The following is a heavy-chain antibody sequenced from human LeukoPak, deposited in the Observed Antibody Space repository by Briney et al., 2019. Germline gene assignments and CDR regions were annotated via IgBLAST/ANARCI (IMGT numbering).Heavy chain of an antibody. D-gene: IGHD5-24*01. V-gene: IGHV2-5*02. CDR3: AHRRHNRYAYNPGGNFDF. CDR2: IYWDDDK. Sequence: SGPTLVKPTQTLTLTFTFSGFSLSTSGVAVGWIRQPPGKALEWLALIYWDDDKNYTPSLKNRLTVTKDTSKDQVVLTMTNMDPVDTATYYRAHRRHNRYAYNPGGNFDFWGQGTLVTVSS. J-gene: IGHJ4*02. CDR1: GFSLSTSGVA.